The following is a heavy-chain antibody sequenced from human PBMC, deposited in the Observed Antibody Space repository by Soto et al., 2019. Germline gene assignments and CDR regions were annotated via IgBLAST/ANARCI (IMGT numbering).Heavy chain of an antibody. Sequence: QVQLQESGPGLVKPSETLSLTCTVSGGSIISGYWSWIRQPPGKGLEWVGYISYSGNTNYNPSLKSRVPMSVETPKNQFSLRLSSVPTADTAVYYCAGMRGYAGSPIDYWGQGSLVTVSS. J-gene: IGHJ4*02. V-gene: IGHV4-59*01. CDR2: ISYSGNT. CDR3: AGMRGYAGSPIDY. D-gene: IGHD2-15*01. CDR1: GGSIISGY.